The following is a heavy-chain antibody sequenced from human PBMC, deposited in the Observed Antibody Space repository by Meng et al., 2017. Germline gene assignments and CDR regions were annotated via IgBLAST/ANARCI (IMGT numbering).Heavy chain of an antibody. J-gene: IGHJ4*02. Sequence: GESLKISCAASGFTFSSYWMSWVRQAPGKGLEWVANIKQDGSEKYYVDSVKGRFTISRDNAKNSLYLQMNSLRAEDTAVYYCARELLWFGDLEWYFDYWGQGTLVTVSS. D-gene: IGHD3-10*01. CDR3: ARELLWFGDLEWYFDY. CDR2: IKQDGSEK. V-gene: IGHV3-7*01. CDR1: GFTFSSYW.